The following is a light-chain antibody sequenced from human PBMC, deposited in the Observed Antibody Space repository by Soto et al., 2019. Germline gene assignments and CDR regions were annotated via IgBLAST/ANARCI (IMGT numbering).Light chain of an antibody. J-gene: IGKJ1*01. V-gene: IGKV2D-29*01. CDR3: IQSIKLPRS. CDR1: QSLLQTNGKSD. CDR2: EVS. Sequence: DIVMTQSPLSLSVTPGQPVSISCKSSQSLLQTNGKSDLYWYLKKPGQPPKLLMYEVSNRFTGVPARFSGSGSGTDFTLKISRVEAEDVAVYYCIQSIKLPRSFGQGTKVEVK.